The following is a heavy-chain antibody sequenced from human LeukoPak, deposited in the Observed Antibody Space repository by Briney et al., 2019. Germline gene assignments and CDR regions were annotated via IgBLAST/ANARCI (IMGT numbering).Heavy chain of an antibody. D-gene: IGHD1-26*01. J-gene: IGHJ4*02. CDR2: INPNSGGT. CDR3: ARHSNSGGYGIDY. Sequence: ASVKVSCKASGYTFTGYYMHWVRQAPGQGLEWMGWINPNSGGTNYAQKFQGRVTMTRDTSISTAYMELSRLRSDDTAVYYCARHSNSGGYGIDYWGQGTLVTVSS. V-gene: IGHV1-2*02. CDR1: GYTFTGYY.